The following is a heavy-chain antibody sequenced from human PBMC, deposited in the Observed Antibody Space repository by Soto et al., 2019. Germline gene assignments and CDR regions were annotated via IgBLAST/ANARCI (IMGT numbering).Heavy chain of an antibody. CDR3: AREGSYSAYDFAHGIQLWSFDF. CDR1: GGSINTFY. V-gene: IGHV4-4*07. CDR2: IFSSGST. D-gene: IGHD5-12*01. J-gene: IGHJ4*02. Sequence: TLSLTCTVSGGSINTFYWSWVRQPAGKGLEWIGRIFSSGSTSFNPSLESRVAMSVDTSKNHFSLNLSSVTAADMAVYYCAREGSYSAYDFAHGIQLWSFDFWGQGALVTVSS.